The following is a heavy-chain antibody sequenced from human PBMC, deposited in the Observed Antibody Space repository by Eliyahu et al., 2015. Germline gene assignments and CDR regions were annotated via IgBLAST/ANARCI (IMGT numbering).Heavy chain of an antibody. J-gene: IGHJ6*02. CDR1: GGSVSSGSYY. Sequence: QVQLQESGPGLVKPSETLSLXCTVSGGSVSSGSYYWSWIRQPPGKGLEWIGYVYYSGSTNYNPSLKSRVTISVDTSKNQFSLKLSSVTAADTAVYYCARVGGDPDNNYYYYYGMDVWGQGTTVTVSS. D-gene: IGHD2-21*02. V-gene: IGHV4-61*01. CDR3: ARVGGDPDNNYYYYYGMDV. CDR2: VYYSGST.